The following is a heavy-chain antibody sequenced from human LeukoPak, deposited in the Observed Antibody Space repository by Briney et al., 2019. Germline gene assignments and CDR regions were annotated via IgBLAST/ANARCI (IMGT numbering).Heavy chain of an antibody. Sequence: GGSLRLSCAASGFTFSSYGMHWVRQAPGKGLEWVAFIRYDGSNKYYADSVKGRFTISRDNSKNTLCLQMNSLRAEDTAVYYCARAPPGDYYYYMDVWGKGTTVTISS. V-gene: IGHV3-30*02. CDR2: IRYDGSNK. CDR1: GFTFSSYG. J-gene: IGHJ6*03. CDR3: ARAPPGDYYYYMDV. D-gene: IGHD4-17*01.